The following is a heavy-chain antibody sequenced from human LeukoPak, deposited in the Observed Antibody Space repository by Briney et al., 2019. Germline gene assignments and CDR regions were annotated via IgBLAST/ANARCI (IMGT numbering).Heavy chain of an antibody. CDR2: INPNSGGT. J-gene: IGHJ4*02. CDR1: RYTFTGYY. V-gene: IGHV1-2*02. Sequence: GASVKVSCKASRYTFTGYYMHWVRQAPGQGLEWMGWINPNSGGTNYAQKFQGRVTMTRDTSISTAYMELSRLRSDDTAVYYCARGVRYYDSSPVDYWGQGTLVTVSS. D-gene: IGHD3-22*01. CDR3: ARGVRYYDSSPVDY.